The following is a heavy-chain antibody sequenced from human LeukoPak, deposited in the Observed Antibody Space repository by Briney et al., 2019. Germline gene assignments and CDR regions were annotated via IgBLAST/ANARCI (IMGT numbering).Heavy chain of an antibody. CDR3: AIPNWYYYDSSGYYYDY. CDR2: INPNSGGT. V-gene: IGHV1-2*02. CDR1: GGTFSSYA. J-gene: IGHJ4*02. Sequence: ASVKVSCKASGGTFSSYAISWVRQAPGQGLEWMGWINPNSGGTNYAQKFQGRVTMTGDTSISTAYMELSRLRSDDTAVYYCAIPNWYYYDSSGYYYDYWGQGTLVTVSS. D-gene: IGHD3-22*01.